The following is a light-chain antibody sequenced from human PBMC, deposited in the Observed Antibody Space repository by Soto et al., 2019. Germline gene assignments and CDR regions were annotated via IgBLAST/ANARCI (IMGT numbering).Light chain of an antibody. Sequence: IQMTQFPSSLSASVGDRVTITCRAGQTGIRYLNWYQQKPGRAPNLLIYAVSNLQSGVPSRFSGSGSGTEFTLTISDLQPEDFATYYCKQSYSTLFTFGPGTKVEIK. J-gene: IGKJ3*01. CDR3: KQSYSTLFT. V-gene: IGKV1-39*01. CDR2: AVS. CDR1: QTGIRY.